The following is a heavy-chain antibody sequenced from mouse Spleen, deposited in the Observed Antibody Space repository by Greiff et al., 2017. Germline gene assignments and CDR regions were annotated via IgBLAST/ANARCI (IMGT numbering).Heavy chain of an antibody. Sequence: VQLQQSGAELVRPGASVKLSCTASGFNIKDDYMHWVKQRPEQGLEWIGWIDPENGDTEYASKFQGKATITADTSSNTAYLQLSSLTSEDTAVYYCTTGYYGSSGPWFAYWGQGTLVTVSA. V-gene: IGHV14-4*01. CDR3: TTGYYGSSGPWFAY. CDR2: IDPENGDT. J-gene: IGHJ3*01. CDR1: GFNIKDDY. D-gene: IGHD1-1*01.